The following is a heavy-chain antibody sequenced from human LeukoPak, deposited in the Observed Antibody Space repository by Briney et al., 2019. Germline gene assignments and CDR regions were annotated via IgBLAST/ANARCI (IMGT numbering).Heavy chain of an antibody. V-gene: IGHV5-51*01. Sequence: HGESLKISCKGSGYSFTSYWIGWVRQMPGIGLEWMGIIYPGDSDTRYSPSFQGQVTISADKSISTAYLQWSSLKASDTAMYYCASSKSYLSHPEYFQHWGQGTLVTVSS. CDR2: IYPGDSDT. CDR1: GYSFTSYW. J-gene: IGHJ1*01. CDR3: ASSKSYLSHPEYFQH. D-gene: IGHD3-16*02.